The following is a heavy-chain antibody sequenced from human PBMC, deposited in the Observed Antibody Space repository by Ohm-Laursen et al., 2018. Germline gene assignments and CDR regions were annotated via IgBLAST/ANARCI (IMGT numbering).Heavy chain of an antibody. J-gene: IGHJ4*02. D-gene: IGHD5-12*01. CDR2: ISGSGGST. CDR3: AKHRSATWVHKRFDY. V-gene: IGHV3-23*01. CDR1: GFTFDDYA. Sequence: SLRLSCSASGFTFDDYAMHWVRQAPGKGLEWVSGISGSGGSTDYADSVKGRFTISRDNSKNTLYLQMNILRADDTAVYYCAKHRSATWVHKRFDYWGQGTPVTVSS.